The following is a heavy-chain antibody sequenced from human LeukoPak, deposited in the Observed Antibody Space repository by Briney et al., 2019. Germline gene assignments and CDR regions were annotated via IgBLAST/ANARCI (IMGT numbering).Heavy chain of an antibody. D-gene: IGHD4-17*01. Sequence: SETLSLTCSVSGVSISAYYWSWIRQPAGKGLEWIGRIYPGESIYASENTNYNPSLKSRVSMSGDTSKNQVSLKLRSVTAADTAVYYCARDPATVTTIFDSWGQGTLVTVSS. CDR1: GVSISAYY. J-gene: IGHJ4*02. V-gene: IGHV4-4*07. CDR2: IYPGESIYASENT. CDR3: ARDPATVTTIFDS.